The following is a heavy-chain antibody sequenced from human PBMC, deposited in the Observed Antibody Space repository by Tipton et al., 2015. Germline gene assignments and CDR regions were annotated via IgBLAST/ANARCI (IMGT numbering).Heavy chain of an antibody. V-gene: IGHV3-23*01. Sequence: GSLRLSCAASGFTFSSYAMNWVRQAPGKGLEWVSAISGSGGSTYYADSVKGRFTISRDNSKNTLYLQMNSLRAEDTAVYYCAKGEDYGSGSYDYYYGMDVWGQGTTVTVSS. CDR2: ISGSGGST. J-gene: IGHJ6*02. D-gene: IGHD3-10*01. CDR1: GFTFSSYA. CDR3: AKGEDYGSGSYDYYYGMDV.